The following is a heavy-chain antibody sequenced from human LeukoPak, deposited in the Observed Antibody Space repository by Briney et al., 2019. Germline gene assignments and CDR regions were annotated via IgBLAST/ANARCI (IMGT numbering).Heavy chain of an antibody. Sequence: SSVTVSFTASGGTFINYAINWVRQAPGQGQEWMGRIITILGITNYAHKFHGRVTITADKSTSTAYMELSSLRSEDTAVYYCARASQDYYGSGSYYRGGDAFDIWGQGTMVTVSS. CDR3: ARASQDYYGSGSYYRGGDAFDI. V-gene: IGHV1-69*04. CDR2: IITILGIT. J-gene: IGHJ3*02. D-gene: IGHD3-10*01. CDR1: GGTFINYA.